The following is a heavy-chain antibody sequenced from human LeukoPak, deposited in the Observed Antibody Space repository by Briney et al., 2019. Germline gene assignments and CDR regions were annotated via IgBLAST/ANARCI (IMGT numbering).Heavy chain of an antibody. CDR2: INHSGST. D-gene: IGHD2-2*01. CDR1: GGSFSGYY. V-gene: IGHV4-34*01. CDR3: ARAPVGICSSTSCSRARFFDY. J-gene: IGHJ4*02. Sequence: SETLSLTCAVYGGSFSGYYWSWIRQPPGKGLEWIGEINHSGSTNYNPSLKSRVTISVDTSKNQFSLKLSSVTAADTAVYYCARAPVGICSSTSCSRARFFDYWGQGTLVTVSS.